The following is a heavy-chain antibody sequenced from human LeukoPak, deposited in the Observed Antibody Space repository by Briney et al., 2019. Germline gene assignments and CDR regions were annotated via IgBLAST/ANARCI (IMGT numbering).Heavy chain of an antibody. CDR1: GFTFSSYG. Sequence: GGSLRLSCAASGFTFSSYGMHWVRQAPGKGLEWVAFIRYDGSNKYYADSVKGRFTISRDNAKNSLYLQMNSLRAEDTAVYYCARDLMGIAYRGAFYYWGQGTLVTVSS. CDR3: ARDLMGIAYRGAFYY. V-gene: IGHV3-30*02. CDR2: IRYDGSNK. D-gene: IGHD6-13*01. J-gene: IGHJ4*02.